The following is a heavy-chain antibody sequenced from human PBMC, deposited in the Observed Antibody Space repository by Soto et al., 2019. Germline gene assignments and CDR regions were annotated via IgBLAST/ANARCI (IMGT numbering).Heavy chain of an antibody. V-gene: IGHV3-48*01. D-gene: IGHD3-10*01. CDR1: GFTFSSYS. CDR3: ARDSLDGSGSYYNAPFDY. J-gene: IGHJ4*02. Sequence: GSLRLSCAASGFTFSSYSMNWVRQAPGKGLEWVSYISSSSSTIYYADSVKGRFTISRDNAKNSLYLQMNSLRAEDTAVYYCARDSLDGSGSYYNAPFDYWGQGTLVTVSS. CDR2: ISSSSSTI.